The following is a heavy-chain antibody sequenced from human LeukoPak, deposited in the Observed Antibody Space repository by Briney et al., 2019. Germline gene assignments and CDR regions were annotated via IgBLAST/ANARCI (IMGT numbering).Heavy chain of an antibody. J-gene: IGHJ4*02. CDR1: GFTFSSYA. D-gene: IGHD5-12*01. CDR2: TSGSGGNT. CDR3: VKDRKPDSRYNFDY. Sequence: PGGSLRLSCATSGFTFSSYAMSWVRQAPGKGLEWVSATSGSGGNTYYADSVKGRFTISRDNSKNTLYLQMNSLRAEDTATYYCVKDRKPDSRYNFDYWGQGTLVTVSS. V-gene: IGHV3-23*01.